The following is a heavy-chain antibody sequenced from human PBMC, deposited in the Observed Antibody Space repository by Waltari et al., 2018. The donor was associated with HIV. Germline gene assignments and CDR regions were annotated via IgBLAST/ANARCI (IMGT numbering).Heavy chain of an antibody. Sequence: QVELVQSGPEVKRPGASVKISCKTSGYTFTNYDINWVRQATGQGLEWLGWMNPNSGNTGSPYKFEARVIMTGDTAMTTAYMELTGLTPEDTAIYYCARNSSGRGNRYFCYGLDVWGQGTAVTVSS. CDR3: ARNSSGRGNRYFCYGLDV. CDR1: GYTFTNYD. V-gene: IGHV1-8*01. J-gene: IGHJ6*02. CDR2: MNPNSGNT. D-gene: IGHD3-22*01.